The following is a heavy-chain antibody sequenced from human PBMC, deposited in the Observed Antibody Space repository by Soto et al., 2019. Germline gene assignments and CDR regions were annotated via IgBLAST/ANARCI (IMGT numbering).Heavy chain of an antibody. V-gene: IGHV1-18*01. Sequence: QVQLVQSGAEVKKPGASVKVSCKASGYTFTSYGFSWVRQAPGQGLEWMGWIKGYTGNTHYAQKFQGRVTMTTDTSTSTAYMELWTLISDDTAVYYCARSWVTGKGGMDVWGQGTTVTVSS. CDR2: IKGYTGNT. CDR1: GYTFTSYG. CDR3: ARSWVTGKGGMDV. J-gene: IGHJ6*02. D-gene: IGHD3-16*01.